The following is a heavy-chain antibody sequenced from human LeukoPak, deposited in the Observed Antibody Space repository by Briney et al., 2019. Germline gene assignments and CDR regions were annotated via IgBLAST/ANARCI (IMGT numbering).Heavy chain of an antibody. J-gene: IGHJ2*01. CDR2: IYTSGST. Sequence: SQTLSLTCTVSGGSISSGSYYWRWIRQPAGKGLEWIGRIYTSGSTNYNPSLKSRVTISLDTSKNQFSLKLSSVTAADTAVYYCARDRSKQWLSWYFDLWGRGTLVTVSS. CDR1: GGSISSGSYY. V-gene: IGHV4-61*02. D-gene: IGHD6-19*01. CDR3: ARDRSKQWLSWYFDL.